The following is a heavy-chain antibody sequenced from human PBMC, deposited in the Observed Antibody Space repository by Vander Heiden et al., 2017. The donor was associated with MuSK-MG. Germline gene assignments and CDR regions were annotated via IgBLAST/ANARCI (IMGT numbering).Heavy chain of an antibody. CDR1: GFTFSNAW. CDR2: IKSKTDGGTT. D-gene: IGHD2-21*01. CDR3: TTGLWRDYFDY. J-gene: IGHJ4*02. Sequence: EVQLVASGGGLVKPGGSLRLSCAASGFTFSNAWMSGVRQAPGKGLEWVGRIKSKTDGGTTDYAAPVKGRFTISRDDSKNTLYLQMNSLKTEDTAVYYCTTGLWRDYFDYWGQGTLVTVSS. V-gene: IGHV3-15*01.